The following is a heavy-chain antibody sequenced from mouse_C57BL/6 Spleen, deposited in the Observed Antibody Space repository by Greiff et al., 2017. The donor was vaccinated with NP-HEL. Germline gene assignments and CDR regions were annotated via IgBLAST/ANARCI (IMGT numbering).Heavy chain of an antibody. CDR3: ARGGYYGRSGFGY. D-gene: IGHD1-1*01. CDR1: GYTFTDYY. V-gene: IGHV1-26*01. Sequence: VQLQQSGPELVKPGASVKISCKASGYTFTDYYMNWVKQSHGKSLEWIGDINPNNGGTCYYQTFKGKATLTVATSSSTAYMELRRLPSEPSAVYYCARGGYYGRSGFGYWGQGTTLTVST. CDR2: INPNNGGT. J-gene: IGHJ2*01.